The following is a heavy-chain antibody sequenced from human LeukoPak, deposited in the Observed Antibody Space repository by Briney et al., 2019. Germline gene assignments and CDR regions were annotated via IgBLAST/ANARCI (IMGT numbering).Heavy chain of an antibody. D-gene: IGHD5-12*01. Sequence: GGSLRLSCAASGFTFSSYWMSWVRQAPGKGLEWVANIKQDGSEKYYVDSVKGRFTISRDNAKNSLYLQMNSLRAEDTALYYCAKDSGPMVATWCDYWGQGTLVTVSS. V-gene: IGHV3-7*03. J-gene: IGHJ4*02. CDR3: AKDSGPMVATWCDY. CDR2: IKQDGSEK. CDR1: GFTFSSYW.